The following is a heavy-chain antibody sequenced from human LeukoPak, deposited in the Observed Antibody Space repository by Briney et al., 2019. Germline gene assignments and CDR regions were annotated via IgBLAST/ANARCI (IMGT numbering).Heavy chain of an antibody. D-gene: IGHD2-2*01. Sequence: GGSLRLSCAAPGFTFSSFNMNWVRQSPGKGLEWISYISSGGATIFYADSVKGRFTISRDNAKNSVYLQMTNVRAEDTAVYYCAIDRCGNTCYRGDAFDIWGQGTMVTVSS. V-gene: IGHV3-48*01. J-gene: IGHJ3*02. CDR3: AIDRCGNTCYRGDAFDI. CDR1: GFTFSSFN. CDR2: ISSGGATI.